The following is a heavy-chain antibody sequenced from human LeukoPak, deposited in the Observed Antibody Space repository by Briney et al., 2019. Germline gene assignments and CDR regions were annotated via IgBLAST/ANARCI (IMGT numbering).Heavy chain of an antibody. Sequence: GGSLRLSCSASGFTFSSYAMSWVRQAPGKGLEWVSAISGSGGSTYYADSVKGRFTISRDNSKNTLYLQMNSLRAEDTAVYYCAKDVSYGPGSCDYWGQGTLVTVSS. CDR2: ISGSGGST. D-gene: IGHD5-18*01. J-gene: IGHJ4*02. CDR3: AKDVSYGPGSCDY. V-gene: IGHV3-23*01. CDR1: GFTFSSYA.